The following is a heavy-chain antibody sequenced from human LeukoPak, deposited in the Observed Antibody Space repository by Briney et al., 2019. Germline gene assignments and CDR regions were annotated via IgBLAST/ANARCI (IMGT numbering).Heavy chain of an antibody. CDR3: AREQVAGTDADAFDI. D-gene: IGHD6-19*01. V-gene: IGHV1-18*01. J-gene: IGHJ3*02. CDR2: ISAYNGNT. CDR1: GYTFTSYG. Sequence: ASVKVSCKASGYTFTSYGISWVRQAPGQGLEWMGWISAYNGNTNYAQKLQGRVTMTTDTSTSTAYMELRSLRSDDTAVYYCAREQVAGTDADAFDIWGQGTMVTVSS.